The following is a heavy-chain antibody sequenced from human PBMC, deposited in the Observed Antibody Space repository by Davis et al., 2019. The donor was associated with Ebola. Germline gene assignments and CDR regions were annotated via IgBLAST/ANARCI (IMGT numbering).Heavy chain of an antibody. CDR1: GFTFSSYA. J-gene: IGHJ4*02. Sequence: PGGSLRLSCAASGFTFSSYAMSWVRQAPGKGLEWVSAISGSGGSTYYADSVKGRFTISRDNSKNTLYLQMNSLRAEDTAVYYCAKFRQQLVRGAVDYWGQGTLVTVSS. CDR2: ISGSGGST. D-gene: IGHD6-13*01. CDR3: AKFRQQLVRGAVDY. V-gene: IGHV3-23*01.